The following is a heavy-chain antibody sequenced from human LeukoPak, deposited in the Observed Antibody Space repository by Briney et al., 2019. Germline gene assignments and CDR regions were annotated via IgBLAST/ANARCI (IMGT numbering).Heavy chain of an antibody. Sequence: SETLSLTCAVYGGSFSGYYWSWIRQPPGKGLEWIGEINHSGSTNYNPSLKSRVTISVDTSKNQFSLKLSSVTAADTAVYYCARGMLAPYYFDYWGQGTRVTVSS. CDR3: ARGMLAPYYFDY. CDR2: INHSGST. V-gene: IGHV4-34*01. CDR1: GGSFSGYY. D-gene: IGHD2-15*01. J-gene: IGHJ4*02.